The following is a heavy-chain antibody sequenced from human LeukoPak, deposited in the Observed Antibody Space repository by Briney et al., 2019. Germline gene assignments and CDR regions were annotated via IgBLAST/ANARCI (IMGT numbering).Heavy chain of an antibody. CDR3: GREGSSYHPSFDP. V-gene: IGHV4-34*01. D-gene: IGHD6-13*01. CDR2: INNSGST. J-gene: IGHJ5*02. CDR1: GGSFSGYY. Sequence: SETLSLTCAVYGGSFSGYYWSWIRQPPGKGLEWIGEINNSGSTNYNPSLKKGVIILVETTKKQILLKRSSVTAADAAVYYCGREGSSYHPSFDPWGQGTLVTVSS.